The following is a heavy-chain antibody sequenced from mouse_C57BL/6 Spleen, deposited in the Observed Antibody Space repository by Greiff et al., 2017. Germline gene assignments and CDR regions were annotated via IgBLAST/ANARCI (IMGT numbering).Heavy chain of an antibody. D-gene: IGHD2-4*01. V-gene: IGHV1-72*01. CDR3: ARPIYYDYDGDYYAMDY. J-gene: IGHJ4*01. Sequence: QVQLQQPGAELVKPGASVKLSCKASGYTFTSYWMHWVKQRPGRGLEWIGRIDPNSGGTTYNEKFKNKATLTVDKPSSTAYMQLSSLTSEDSAVYYCARPIYYDYDGDYYAMDYWGQGTSVTVSS. CDR2: IDPNSGGT. CDR1: GYTFTSYW.